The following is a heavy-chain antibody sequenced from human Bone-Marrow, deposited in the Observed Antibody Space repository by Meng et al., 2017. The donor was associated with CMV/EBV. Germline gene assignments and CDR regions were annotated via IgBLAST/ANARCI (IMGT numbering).Heavy chain of an antibody. CDR3: ARRHYEFWSGYRHNNWFDP. J-gene: IGHJ5*02. CDR1: GFSLSNARMG. V-gene: IGHV2-26*01. D-gene: IGHD3-3*01. Sequence: SGPTLVKPTETLTQTCTVSGFSLSNARMGVSWIRQPPGKALEWLAHIFSNDEKSYSTSLKSRLTISKDTSKSQVVLTMTNMDPVDTATYYCARRHYEFWSGYRHNNWFDPWGQGTLVTVSS. CDR2: IFSNDEK.